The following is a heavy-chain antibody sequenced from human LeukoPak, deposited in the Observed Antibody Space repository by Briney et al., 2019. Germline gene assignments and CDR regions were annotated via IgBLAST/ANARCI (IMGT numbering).Heavy chain of an antibody. J-gene: IGHJ3*02. CDR1: GFTFSSYA. CDR2: ISGSGGRT. D-gene: IGHD3-10*01. V-gene: IGHV3-23*01. Sequence: GGSLRLSCAASGFTFSSYAMSWVRQAPGKGLEWVSAISGSGGRTYYADSVKGRFTISRDNSKNTLYLQMNSLRAEDTAVYYCARDYPQALWFGQGAFDIWGQGTMVTVSS. CDR3: ARDYPQALWFGQGAFDI.